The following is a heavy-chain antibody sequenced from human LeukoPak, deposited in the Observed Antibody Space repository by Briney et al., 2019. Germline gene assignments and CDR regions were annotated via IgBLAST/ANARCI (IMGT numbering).Heavy chain of an antibody. Sequence: ASETLSLTCTVSGGSISSYYWNWIRQPPGKELEWIGYIYYSGSIYYNPSLQSRVTISADTSMNQFSLRLTSVTVADTAVYYCARDFGAGSYRYGMDVWGQGTTVTVSS. CDR1: GGSISSYY. J-gene: IGHJ6*02. CDR2: IYYSGSI. D-gene: IGHD3-10*01. V-gene: IGHV4-59*12. CDR3: ARDFGAGSYRYGMDV.